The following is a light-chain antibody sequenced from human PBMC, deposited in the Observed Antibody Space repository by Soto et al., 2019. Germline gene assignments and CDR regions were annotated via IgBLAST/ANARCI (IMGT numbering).Light chain of an antibody. Sequence: EIVMTQSPATLSVSPGERATLSCRASQSINSNLAWYQQKPGQAPRLLIYRASTRATNIPARFSGSGSGTEFTLTISSLQSEDCAVYCCQQYGNWPLTFGQGTKVEIK. CDR1: QSINSN. CDR2: RAS. V-gene: IGKV3-15*01. J-gene: IGKJ1*01. CDR3: QQYGNWPLT.